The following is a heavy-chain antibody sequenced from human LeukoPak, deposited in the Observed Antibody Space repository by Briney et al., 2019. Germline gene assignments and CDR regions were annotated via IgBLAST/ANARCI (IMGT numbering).Heavy chain of an antibody. J-gene: IGHJ4*02. CDR1: GGSINNYY. Sequence: SETLSLTCTVSGGSINNYYWSWVRQPPGKGLEWIGYIYYSGSTNYNPSLKSGVTISVDTSRNQFFLNLSSVTAPDTAVYYCAREGRGAAAGMDYWGQGTLVTVSS. V-gene: IGHV4-59*01. CDR3: AREGRGAAAGMDY. D-gene: IGHD6-13*01. CDR2: IYYSGST.